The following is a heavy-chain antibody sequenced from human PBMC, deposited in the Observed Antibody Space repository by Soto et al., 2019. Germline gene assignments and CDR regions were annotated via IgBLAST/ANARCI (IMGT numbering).Heavy chain of an antibody. V-gene: IGHV1-69*18. D-gene: IGHD6-19*01. CDR3: ARDPGIAVVGRGTSFEH. CDR2: IIPLVST. Sequence: QVQLVQSGAEVKKPGSSVKVSCKASGDTFRNYAFTWLRQAPGQGLEWMGTIIPLVSTRSAQKFQGRVTMTADEPTSTVSMDLSSLKPDDSAVYYWARDPGIAVVGRGTSFEHWGQGTLVTVSS. J-gene: IGHJ4*02. CDR1: GDTFRNYA.